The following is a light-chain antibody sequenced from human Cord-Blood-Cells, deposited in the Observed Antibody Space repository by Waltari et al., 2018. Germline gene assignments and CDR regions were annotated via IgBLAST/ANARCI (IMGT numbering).Light chain of an antibody. Sequence: EIVLTQSPATLSLSPGERATLSCRASQSVSSYLACYQQKPGQAPRLLIYDASNRATGIPARFSGSGSGTDFTLTISSLEPEDFAVYYRQQRSNWPPLTFGGGTKVEIK. CDR1: QSVSSY. V-gene: IGKV3-11*01. CDR3: QQRSNWPPLT. J-gene: IGKJ4*01. CDR2: DAS.